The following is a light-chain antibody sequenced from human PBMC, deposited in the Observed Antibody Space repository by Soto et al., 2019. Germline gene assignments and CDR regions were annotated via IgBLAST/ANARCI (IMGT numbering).Light chain of an antibody. V-gene: IGKV1-33*01. J-gene: IGKJ1*01. CDR1: RDIGNY. CDR3: QQYDNLPWT. CDR2: DAS. Sequence: DIQMTQSPSSLSASAGDRDTITCQASRDIGNYLNWFQQKPGKAPKLLLYDASNLQTGVPSRFSGSGSTTLFTFTITSLQPEDIATYYCQQYDNLPWTFGQGTKVEIK.